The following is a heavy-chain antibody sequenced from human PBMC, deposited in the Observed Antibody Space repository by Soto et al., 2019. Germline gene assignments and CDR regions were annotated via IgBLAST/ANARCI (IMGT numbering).Heavy chain of an antibody. D-gene: IGHD3-22*01. V-gene: IGHV4-30-4*01. Sequence: SETLSLTCTVSGGSISSGDYYWSWIRQPPGKGLEWIGYIYYSGSTYYNPSLKSRVTISVDTSKNQFSLKLSSVTAADTAVYYCYRGSYYASGRYYGMEVWGQGSQESVSS. CDR3: YRGSYYASGRYYGMEV. J-gene: IGHJ6*01. CDR1: GGSISSGDYY. CDR2: IYYSGST.